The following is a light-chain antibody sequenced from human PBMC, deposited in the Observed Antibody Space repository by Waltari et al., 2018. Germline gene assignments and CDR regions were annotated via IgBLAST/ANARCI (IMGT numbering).Light chain of an antibody. J-gene: IGKJ1*01. CDR3: QQYYSTLWT. CDR1: QSVLYSSNNKNY. Sequence: DIVMTQSPDSLAVSLGERAPIHCQSSQSVLYSSNNKNYLAWYQQKPGQPPKLLIYWASTRESGVPDRFSGSGSGTDFTLTISSLQAEDVAVYYCQQYYSTLWTFGQGTKVEIK. CDR2: WAS. V-gene: IGKV4-1*01.